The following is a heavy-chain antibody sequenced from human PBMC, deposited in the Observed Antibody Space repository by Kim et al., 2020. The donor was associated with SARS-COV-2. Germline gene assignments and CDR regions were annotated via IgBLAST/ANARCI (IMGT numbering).Heavy chain of an antibody. CDR2: IRSKAYGGTT. Sequence: GGSLRLSCTASGFTSGDYAMSWFRQAPGKGLEWVGFIRSKAYGGTTEYAASVKGRFTISRDDSKSIAYLQMNSLKTEDTAVYYCTRDLSGSYYDDWFDPWGQGTLVTVSS. CDR1: GFTSGDYA. D-gene: IGHD1-26*01. CDR3: TRDLSGSYYDDWFDP. J-gene: IGHJ5*02. V-gene: IGHV3-49*03.